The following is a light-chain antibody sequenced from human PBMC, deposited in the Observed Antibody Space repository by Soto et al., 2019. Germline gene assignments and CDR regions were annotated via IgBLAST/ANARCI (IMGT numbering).Light chain of an antibody. CDR1: SSNLGAGHD. CDR2: ANN. V-gene: IGLV1-40*01. CDR3: QSYDSSLHLV. Sequence: QSVLTQSPSVSGAPGQRVTISCTGSSSNLGAGHDVQWYQHLPGTAPKLLIYANNNRPSGVPDRFSGSKSGTSSSLAITGLQAEDEADYYCQSYDSSLHLVFGGGTKVTVL. J-gene: IGLJ2*01.